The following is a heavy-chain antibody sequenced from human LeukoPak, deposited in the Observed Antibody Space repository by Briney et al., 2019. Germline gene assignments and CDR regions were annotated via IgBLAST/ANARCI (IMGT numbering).Heavy chain of an antibody. CDR1: GGSISSYY. Sequence: PSETLSLTCTVSGGSISSYYWSWIRHPLRKGREWIGYIYYSGSTNYNPSLKSRVTISVDTSKNQFSLKLSSVTAADTAVYYCARRARLGNYFDYWGQGTLVTVSS. D-gene: IGHD3-16*01. V-gene: IGHV4-59*08. CDR2: IYYSGST. J-gene: IGHJ4*02. CDR3: ARRARLGNYFDY.